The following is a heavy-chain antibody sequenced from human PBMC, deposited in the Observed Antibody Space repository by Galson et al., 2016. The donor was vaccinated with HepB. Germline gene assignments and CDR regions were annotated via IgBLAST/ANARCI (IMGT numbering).Heavy chain of an antibody. J-gene: IGHJ6*02. D-gene: IGHD4-23*01. CDR3: ARRWVVSRPPEVYHYFYGMDV. V-gene: IGHV1-69*13. CDR2: IIPIFGTA. Sequence: SVKVSCKASGGTFGSYAISWVRQAPGQGLEWMGGIIPIFGTANYAQNFQGRVTLTADESTSPAYMELSSLRSEDTAVYYCARRWVVSRPPEVYHYFYGMDVWGQGTTVTVSS. CDR1: GGTFGSYA.